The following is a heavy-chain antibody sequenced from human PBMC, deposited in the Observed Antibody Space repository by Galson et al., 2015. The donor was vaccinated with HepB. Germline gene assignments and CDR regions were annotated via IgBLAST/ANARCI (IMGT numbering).Heavy chain of an antibody. CDR2: ISWDGGST. Sequence: SLRLSCAASGFTFDDYTMHWVRQAPGKGLEWVSLISWDGGSTYYADSVKGRFTISRDNSKNSLYLQMNSLRTEDTALYYCAKGPWSGYDSFYFDYWGQGTLVTVSS. D-gene: IGHD5-12*01. J-gene: IGHJ4*02. V-gene: IGHV3-43*01. CDR3: AKGPWSGYDSFYFDY. CDR1: GFTFDDYT.